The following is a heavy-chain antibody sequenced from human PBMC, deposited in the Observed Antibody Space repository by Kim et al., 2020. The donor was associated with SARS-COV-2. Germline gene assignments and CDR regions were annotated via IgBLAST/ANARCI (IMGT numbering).Heavy chain of an antibody. CDR2: VHTKGES. Sequence: SETLSLTCSASGASIRSYHWNWIRQSPGKALERIGYVHTKGESDYNPSLKSRVTLSVDTSKSQFSLSLRSLTAADTAVYYCAKWHGGLRSVDIWGQGTLVSVSA. CDR1: GASIRSYH. J-gene: IGHJ3*02. CDR3: AKWHGGLRSVDI. D-gene: IGHD5-12*01. V-gene: IGHV4-59*13.